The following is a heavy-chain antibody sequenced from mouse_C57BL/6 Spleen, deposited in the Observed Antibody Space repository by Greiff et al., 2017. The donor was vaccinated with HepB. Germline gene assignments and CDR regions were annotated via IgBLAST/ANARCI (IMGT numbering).Heavy chain of an antibody. J-gene: IGHJ2*01. CDR2: IHPNSGST. D-gene: IGHD6-1*01. CDR1: GYTFTSYW. CDR3: ARREGGLDY. V-gene: IGHV1-64*01. Sequence: VQLQQPGAELVKPGASVKLSCKASGYTFTSYWMHWVKQRPGQGLEWIGMIHPNSGSTNYNEKLKSKATLTVDKSSSTAYMQLSSLTSEDSAVYYCARREGGLDYWGQGTTLTVSS.